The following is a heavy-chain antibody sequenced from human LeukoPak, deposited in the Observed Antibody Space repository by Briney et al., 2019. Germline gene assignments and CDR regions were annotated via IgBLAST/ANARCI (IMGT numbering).Heavy chain of an antibody. CDR1: GGSISSYY. V-gene: IGHV4-39*01. CDR2: IYYSGST. Sequence: SETLSLTCTVSGGSISSYYWGWIRQPPGKGLEWIGSIYYSGSTYYNPSLKSRVTISVDTSKNQFSLKLSSVTAADTAVYYCASGRGTARYYYYGMDVWGQGTTVTVSS. D-gene: IGHD5-24*01. J-gene: IGHJ6*02. CDR3: ASGRGTARYYYYGMDV.